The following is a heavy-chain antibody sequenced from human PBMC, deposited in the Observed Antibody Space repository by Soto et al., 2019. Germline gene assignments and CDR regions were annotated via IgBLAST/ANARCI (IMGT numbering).Heavy chain of an antibody. V-gene: IGHV4-31*01. CDR1: GGSISSGGYY. CDR2: IYYSGST. J-gene: IGHJ6*02. D-gene: IGHD3-22*01. CDR3: ARDYFDSSGSYGMDV. Sequence: PSETLSLTCTVSGGSISSGGYYWSWIRQHPGKGLEWIGYIYYSGSTYYNPSLKSPVTISVDTSKNQFSLKLSSVTAADTAVYYCARDYFDSSGSYGMDVWGQGTTVTVSS.